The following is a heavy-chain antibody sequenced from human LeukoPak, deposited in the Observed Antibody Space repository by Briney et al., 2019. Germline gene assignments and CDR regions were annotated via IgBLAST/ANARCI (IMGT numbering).Heavy chain of an antibody. Sequence: GGSLRLSCAASGFTVSSNYMSWVRQAPGKGLEWVSVIYSGGSTYYADSVKGRFTISRDNSKNTLYLQMNSLRAEDTAVYYCARGRHYYDSSGYHYYYGMDVWGQGTTVTVSS. J-gene: IGHJ6*02. CDR2: IYSGGST. CDR3: ARGRHYYDSSGYHYYYGMDV. CDR1: GFTVSSNY. V-gene: IGHV3-53*01. D-gene: IGHD3-22*01.